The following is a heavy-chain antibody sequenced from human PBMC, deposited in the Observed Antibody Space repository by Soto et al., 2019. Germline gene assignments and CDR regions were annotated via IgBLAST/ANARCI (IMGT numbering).Heavy chain of an antibody. J-gene: IGHJ4*02. CDR3: ARGSCSSASCYTGDY. CDR1: GDTIGSYY. D-gene: IGHD2-2*02. V-gene: IGHV4-59*01. Sequence: SETLSLTCTVSGDTIGSYYWSWIRQPPGKGLEWIGYIYFTGSTNYNPSLKSRVTISVDTSKNQFSLKLSSVTAADTAVYYCARGSCSSASCYTGDYWGQGTLVTVSS. CDR2: IYFTGST.